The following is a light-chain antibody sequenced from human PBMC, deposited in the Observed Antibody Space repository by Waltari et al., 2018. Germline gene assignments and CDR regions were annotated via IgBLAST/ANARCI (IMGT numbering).Light chain of an antibody. CDR2: AAS. CDR1: QSSNSY. CDR3: QQSYSTNT. Sequence: DIQMSQAPSSLSASVGDRVTITRRASQSSNSYLNWYQQKPWKAPKLLIYAASSLQRGVPSMVSGSGSGTDLTLTISSLQPEEFATYYCQQSYSTNTLGQGTKLEIK. J-gene: IGKJ2*01. V-gene: IGKV1-39*01.